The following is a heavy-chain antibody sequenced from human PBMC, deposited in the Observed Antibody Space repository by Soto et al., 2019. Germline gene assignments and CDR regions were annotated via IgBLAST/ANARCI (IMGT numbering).Heavy chain of an antibody. CDR1: GFSLSTSGVG. J-gene: IGHJ6*02. Sequence: QNTLKESGPTLVKPTQTLTLTCTFSGFSLSTSGVGVGWNRQPPGTALQWLALISWDDDNSYSPFLKSRHTITKDTSKSQVVLTTTNMEPVDTATYYCAHRGQQLVRDYYGMDVWGQGSTVTVSS. D-gene: IGHD6-13*01. CDR3: AHRGQQLVRDYYGMDV. V-gene: IGHV2-5*02. CDR2: ISWDDDN.